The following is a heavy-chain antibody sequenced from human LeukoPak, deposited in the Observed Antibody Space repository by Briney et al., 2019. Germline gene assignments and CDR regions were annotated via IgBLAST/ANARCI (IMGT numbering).Heavy chain of an antibody. CDR1: GGSFSGYY. J-gene: IGHJ4*02. CDR2: INHSGGT. D-gene: IGHD5-18*01. Sequence: PSETLSPTCAVYGGSFSGYYWSWLRQPPGKGLEWIGEINHSGGTYYNPSLKSRVTLSVDTSKNQFSLKMNSVTAADTAVYYCARGRYSQYFDYWGQGTLVTVSS. V-gene: IGHV4-34*01. CDR3: ARGRYSQYFDY.